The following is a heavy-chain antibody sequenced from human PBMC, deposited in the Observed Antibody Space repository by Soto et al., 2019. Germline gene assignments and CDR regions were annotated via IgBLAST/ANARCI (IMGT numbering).Heavy chain of an antibody. CDR2: IYYSGST. Sequence: KPSETLSLTCTVSGGSISSGDYYWSWIRQPPGKGLEWIGYIYYSGSTYYNPSLKSRVTISVDASKNQFSLKLSSVTAADTAVYYCARGESSGYYWSFYFDYWGQGTLVTVSS. J-gene: IGHJ4*02. CDR3: ARGESSGYYWSFYFDY. V-gene: IGHV4-30-4*01. D-gene: IGHD3-22*01. CDR1: GGSISSGDYY.